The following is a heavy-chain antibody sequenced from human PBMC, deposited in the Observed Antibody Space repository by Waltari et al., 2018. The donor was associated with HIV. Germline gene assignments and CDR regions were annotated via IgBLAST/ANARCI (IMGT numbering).Heavy chain of an antibody. CDR1: GFTCSIFC. CDR2: ISFDGRNE. Sequence: QVQLLVSGGGVVQPGKSLRLSCAASGFTCSIFCIHWFRQAPGKGLDWVAVISFDGRNEYYADSVKGRFTISRDNSKNTVYLQMNSLRADDTAVYYCAKEGWELLQFGYYFDYWGQGTLVTVSS. CDR3: AKEGWELLQFGYYFDY. D-gene: IGHD1-26*01. V-gene: IGHV3-30*18. J-gene: IGHJ4*02.